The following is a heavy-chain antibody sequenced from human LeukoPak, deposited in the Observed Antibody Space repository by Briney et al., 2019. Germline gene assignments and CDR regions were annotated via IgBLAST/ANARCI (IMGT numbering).Heavy chain of an antibody. Sequence: SETLSLTCAVYGGSFSGYYWSWIRQPPGKGLEWIGEINHSGSTYYNPSLKSRVTISVDTSKNQFSLKLSSVTAADTAVYYCAREDYGSGNLYYYYMDVWGKGTTVTISS. J-gene: IGHJ6*03. CDR1: GGSFSGYY. CDR2: INHSGST. D-gene: IGHD3-10*01. V-gene: IGHV4-34*01. CDR3: AREDYGSGNLYYYYMDV.